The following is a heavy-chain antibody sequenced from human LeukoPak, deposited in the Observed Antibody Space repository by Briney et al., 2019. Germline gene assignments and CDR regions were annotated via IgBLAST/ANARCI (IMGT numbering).Heavy chain of an antibody. J-gene: IGHJ5*02. Sequence: GGCLRLSCAASGFTFSSYAMSWVRQAPGKWLEWVSAISGSGGSTYYADSVKGRFTISRDNSKNTLYLQMNSLRAEDTAVYYCAKSRINVLLWFGESSEFDPWGQGTLVTVSS. D-gene: IGHD3-10*01. CDR1: GFTFSSYA. CDR2: ISGSGGST. CDR3: AKSRINVLLWFGESSEFDP. V-gene: IGHV3-23*01.